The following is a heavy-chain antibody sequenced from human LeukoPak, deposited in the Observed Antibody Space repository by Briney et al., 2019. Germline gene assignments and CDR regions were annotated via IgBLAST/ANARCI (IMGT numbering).Heavy chain of an antibody. CDR3: AKAVGYSGYDYADFFDY. V-gene: IGHV3-23*01. CDR2: ISGSSGST. J-gene: IGHJ4*02. D-gene: IGHD5-12*01. CDR1: GFTFSSYG. Sequence: GGSLRLSCAASGFTFSSYGMSWVRQAPGKGLEWVSAISGSSGSTYYADSVKGRFTISRDNSKNTLYLQMNSLRAEDTAVYYCAKAVGYSGYDYADFFDYWGQGTLVTVSS.